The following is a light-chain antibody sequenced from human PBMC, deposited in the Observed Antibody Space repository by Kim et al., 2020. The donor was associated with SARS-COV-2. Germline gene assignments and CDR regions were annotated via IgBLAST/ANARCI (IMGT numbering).Light chain of an antibody. CDR1: QSVSTDD. CDR3: QQITTPLS. CDR2: HTS. V-gene: IGKV3-20*01. J-gene: IGKJ4*01. Sequence: EIVLTQSPETLSLSPGERATLSCRASQSVSTDDLGWYQQKPGQAPRLLISHTSTRATGIPDRFSGSGSGTDFTLTISRLEPEDFAMYYCQQITTPLSFGGGTKVDIK.